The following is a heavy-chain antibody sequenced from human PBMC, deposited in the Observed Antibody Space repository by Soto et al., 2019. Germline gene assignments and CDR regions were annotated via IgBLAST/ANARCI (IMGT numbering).Heavy chain of an antibody. CDR2: INPDNGNT. D-gene: IGHD2-15*01. CDR3: ARGIATGQLDP. J-gene: IGHJ5*02. V-gene: IGHV1-3*01. Sequence: ASVKVSCKASGYTFTRYTMSWVRQAPGQRLEWMGWINPDNGNTKSSQKFQDRVIITRDTSASTAYMDLSSLRSEDTAVYYCARGIATGQLDPWGQGTLVTVSS. CDR1: GYTFTRYT.